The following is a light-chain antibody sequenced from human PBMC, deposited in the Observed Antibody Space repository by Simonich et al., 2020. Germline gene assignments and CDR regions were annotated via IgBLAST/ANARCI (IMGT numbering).Light chain of an antibody. J-gene: IGKJ2*01. CDR2: WAS. Sequence: DIVMTQSPDSLAVSLGERATINCKSSQSVLYSSNNKNYLAWYQPKPGPPPKLLIYWASTRESGVPDRFSGSGSGTDFTRTISSLQAEDVAVYYCQQYYSTPYTFGQGTKLEIK. CDR1: QSVLYSSNNKNY. V-gene: IGKV4-1*01. CDR3: QQYYSTPYT.